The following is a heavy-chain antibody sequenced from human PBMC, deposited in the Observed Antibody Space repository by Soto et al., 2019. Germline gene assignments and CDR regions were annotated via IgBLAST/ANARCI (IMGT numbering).Heavy chain of an antibody. Sequence: GGSLRLSCAASGFTFSSYAMSWVRQAPGKGLEWVSAISGSGGSTYYADSVKGRLTMSRDNSKNTLYLRMNSLGAEDTAVYDCAKVGITIFGVVIIPDFDYWGQGTLVTVSS. V-gene: IGHV3-23*01. J-gene: IGHJ4*02. CDR2: ISGSGGST. CDR1: GFTFSSYA. CDR3: AKVGITIFGVVIIPDFDY. D-gene: IGHD3-3*01.